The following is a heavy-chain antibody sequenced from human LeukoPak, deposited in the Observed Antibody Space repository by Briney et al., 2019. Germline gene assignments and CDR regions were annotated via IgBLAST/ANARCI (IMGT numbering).Heavy chain of an antibody. Sequence: GGSLRLSCAVSGITLSNYGMSWVRQAPGKGLEWVAGISDSGGSTNYADSVKGRFTISRDNPKNTLYLQTNSLRAEDTAVYFCARRGVVIRVILVGFHKEAFYFDSWGQGALVTVSS. V-gene: IGHV3-23*01. J-gene: IGHJ4*02. CDR2: ISDSGGST. CDR1: GITLSNYG. CDR3: ARRGVVIRVILVGFHKEAFYFDS. D-gene: IGHD3-22*01.